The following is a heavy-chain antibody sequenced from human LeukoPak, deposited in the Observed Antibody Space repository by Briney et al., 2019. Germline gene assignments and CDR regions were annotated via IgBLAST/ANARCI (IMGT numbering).Heavy chain of an antibody. J-gene: IGHJ4*02. CDR3: ARGHKGRGQFDY. CDR1: GYTFTSYD. Sequence: GASVKVSCKASGYTFTSYDINWVRQATGQGLEWMGWMNPNSGNTGYAQKFQGRVTMTRHTSISTAYMELSSLRSEDTAVYYCARGHKGRGQFDYWGQGTLVTVSS. CDR2: MNPNSGNT. V-gene: IGHV1-8*01.